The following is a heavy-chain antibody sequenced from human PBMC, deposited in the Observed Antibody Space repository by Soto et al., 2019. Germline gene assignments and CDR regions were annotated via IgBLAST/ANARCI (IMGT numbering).Heavy chain of an antibody. J-gene: IGHJ2*01. CDR3: AREGGAAPVARREWYLDV. Sequence: QVHLVQSGAEVKKPGASVTVSCKTSGYTLTDYYMHWVRKAPGQGLEWMAWINPHTADTGIAERFQGRVTMTRDTSTNTAHMGLTSLTSDDTAIYYCAREGGAAPVARREWYLDVWGRGSLVTVSS. V-gene: IGHV1-2*02. D-gene: IGHD6-25*01. CDR2: INPHTADT. CDR1: GYTLTDYY.